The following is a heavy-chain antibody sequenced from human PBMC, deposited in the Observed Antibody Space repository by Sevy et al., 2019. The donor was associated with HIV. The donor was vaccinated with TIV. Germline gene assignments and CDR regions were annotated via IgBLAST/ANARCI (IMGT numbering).Heavy chain of an antibody. J-gene: IGHJ3*02. V-gene: IGHV4-59*13. D-gene: IGHD3-22*01. CDR1: GGSISSYY. Sequence: SETLSLTCTVSGGSISSYYWSWIRQPPGKGLEWIGYIYYSGSTNYNPSLKSRVTISVDTSKNQFSLKLGSVTAADTAVYYCATSTMIVVNDAFDIWGQGTMVTVSS. CDR3: ATSTMIVVNDAFDI. CDR2: IYYSGST.